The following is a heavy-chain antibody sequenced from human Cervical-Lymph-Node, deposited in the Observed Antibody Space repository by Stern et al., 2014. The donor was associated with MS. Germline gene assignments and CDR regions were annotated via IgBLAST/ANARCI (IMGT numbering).Heavy chain of an antibody. Sequence: HVTLKEAGPALVKPTQTLTLTCTFSGFSLSTSGMRVSWIRQPPGKPLEWLARIDWDDDKFYSTSLKTRLTISKDTSKNKVVLTITNMDPVDTATYYCARMGVTGPFDYWGQGTLVTVSS. CDR1: GFSLSTSGMR. CDR3: ARMGVTGPFDY. V-gene: IGHV2-70*04. CDR2: IDWDDDK. J-gene: IGHJ4*02. D-gene: IGHD3-9*01.